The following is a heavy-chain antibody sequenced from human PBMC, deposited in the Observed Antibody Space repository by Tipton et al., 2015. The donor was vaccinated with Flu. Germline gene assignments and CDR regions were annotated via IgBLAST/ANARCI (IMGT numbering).Heavy chain of an antibody. CDR3: ASGNFYDSSGYFAF. CDR2: THTNGNT. J-gene: IGHJ4*02. V-gene: IGHV4-4*07. D-gene: IGHD3-22*01. Sequence: TLSLTCIVSGGSISRYYWSWIRQSVGKGPEWIGRTHTNGNTNYNSSFGSRLTMSVDTSKSQFSMTLTSVTVADTAVYYCASGNFYDSSGYFAFWGQGILVTVSS. CDR1: GGSISRYY.